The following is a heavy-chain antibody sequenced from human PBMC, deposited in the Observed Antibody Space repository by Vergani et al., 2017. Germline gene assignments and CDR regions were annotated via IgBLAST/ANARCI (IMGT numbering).Heavy chain of an antibody. CDR3: ARDTGYSSSWYVY. CDR2: IYPGDSDT. J-gene: IGHJ4*02. V-gene: IGHV5-51*01. D-gene: IGHD6-13*01. CDR1: GYSFTSYW. Sequence: EVQLVQSGAEVKKPGESLKISCKGSGYSFTSYWIGWVRQMPGKGLEWMGIIYPGDSDTRYNPSLKSRVTISVDTSKNQFSLKLSSVTAADTAVYYCARDTGYSSSWYVYWGQGTLVTVSS.